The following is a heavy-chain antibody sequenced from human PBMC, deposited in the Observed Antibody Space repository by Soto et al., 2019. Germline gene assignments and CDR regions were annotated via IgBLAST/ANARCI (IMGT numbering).Heavy chain of an antibody. V-gene: IGHV3-30*18. J-gene: IGHJ6*02. D-gene: IGHD3-3*01. CDR1: GFTFSSYG. CDR3: AKDSGSYDFWSGYYASMDYYGMDV. CDR2: ISYDGSNK. Sequence: QVQLVESGGGVVQPGRSLRLSCAASGFTFSSYGMHWVRQAPGKGLEWVAVISYDGSNKYYADSVKGRFTISRDNSKNTLYLQMNSLRAEDTAVYYCAKDSGSYDFWSGYYASMDYYGMDVWGQGTTVTVSS.